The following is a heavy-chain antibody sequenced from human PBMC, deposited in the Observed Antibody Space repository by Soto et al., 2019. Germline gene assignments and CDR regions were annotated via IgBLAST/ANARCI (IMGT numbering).Heavy chain of an antibody. V-gene: IGHV3-23*01. CDR1: GFTFSNYA. Sequence: PGGSLRLSCGASGFTFSNYAMNWVRQAPGKGLEWVSGISGRGSSTYYADSVKGRFTISRDNSQNTIYLQMNSLRAEDTAVYYYAREKYYYDKSGYYSSYLDSWGQGALVTVSS. J-gene: IGHJ4*02. D-gene: IGHD3-22*01. CDR3: AREKYYYDKSGYYSSYLDS. CDR2: ISGRGSST.